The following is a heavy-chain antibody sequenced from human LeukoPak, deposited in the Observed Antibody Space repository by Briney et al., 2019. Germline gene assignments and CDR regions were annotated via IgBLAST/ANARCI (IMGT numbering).Heavy chain of an antibody. CDR2: IIPIFGTA. CDR1: GGTFSSYA. Sequence: SVKVSCKASGGTFSSYAISWVRQAPGQGLEWMGGIIPIFGTANYAQKLQGRVTMTTDTSTSTAYMELRRLRSDDTAVYFCARDPYDLLTGYYSGSGGDYWGQGTLVTVSS. CDR3: ARDPYDLLTGYYSGSGGDY. J-gene: IGHJ4*02. V-gene: IGHV1-69*05. D-gene: IGHD3-9*01.